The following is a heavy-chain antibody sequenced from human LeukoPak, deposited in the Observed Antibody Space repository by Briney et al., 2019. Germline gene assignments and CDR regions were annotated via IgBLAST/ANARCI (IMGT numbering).Heavy chain of an antibody. CDR2: ISSSSSTI. CDR3: ARGSSITGTTGDDY. J-gene: IGHJ4*02. CDR1: GFTFSSYS. D-gene: IGHD1-20*01. V-gene: IGHV3-48*02. Sequence: GGSLRLSCAASGFTFSSYSMNWVRQAPGRGLEWVSYISSSSSTIYYADSVKGRFTISRDNAKNSLYLQMNSLRDEDTAVYYCARGSSITGTTGDDYWGQGTLVTVSS.